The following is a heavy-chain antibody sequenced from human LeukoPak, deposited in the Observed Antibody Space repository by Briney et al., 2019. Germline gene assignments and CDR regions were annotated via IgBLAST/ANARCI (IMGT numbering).Heavy chain of an antibody. V-gene: IGHV3-48*03. J-gene: IGHJ5*02. CDR1: GFTFSSYE. D-gene: IGHD6-13*01. Sequence: GGSLRLSCAASGFTFSSYEMHWVRQAPGKGLEWVSYISSSGSTIYYADSVKGRFTISRDNAKNSLYLQMNSLRAEDTAVYYCARAPGIAAAADNWFDPWGQGTLVTVSS. CDR2: ISSSGSTI. CDR3: ARAPGIAAAADNWFDP.